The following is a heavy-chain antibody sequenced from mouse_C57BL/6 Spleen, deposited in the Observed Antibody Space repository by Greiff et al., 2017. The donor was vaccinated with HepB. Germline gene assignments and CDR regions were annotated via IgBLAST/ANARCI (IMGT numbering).Heavy chain of an antibody. D-gene: IGHD1-1*01. CDR1: GYTFTDYN. CDR2: INPNNGGT. Sequence: EVQLQESGPELVKPGASVKMSCKASGYTFTDYNMHWVKQSHGKSLEWIGYINPNNGGTSYNQKFKGKATLTVNKSSSTAYMELRSLTSEDSAVYYCAREGVVAIPYYAMDYWGQGTSVTVSS. CDR3: AREGVVAIPYYAMDY. V-gene: IGHV1-22*01. J-gene: IGHJ4*01.